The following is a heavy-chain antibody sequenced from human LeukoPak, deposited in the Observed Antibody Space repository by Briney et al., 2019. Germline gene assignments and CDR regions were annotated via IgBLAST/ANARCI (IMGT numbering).Heavy chain of an antibody. V-gene: IGHV3-74*01. CDR2: IKGDGSST. Sequence: GSLRLSCAAPGVTFSGYSVNWVRQAPGKGLVWVARIKGDGSSTRHADSMKGRFTISRDNAKNTLYLQMNSLRDEDTAVYYCVREGLECSGSSCQRAAFDYWGQGTLVTVSS. J-gene: IGHJ4*02. CDR1: GVTFSGYS. D-gene: IGHD2-2*01. CDR3: VREGLECSGSSCQRAAFDY.